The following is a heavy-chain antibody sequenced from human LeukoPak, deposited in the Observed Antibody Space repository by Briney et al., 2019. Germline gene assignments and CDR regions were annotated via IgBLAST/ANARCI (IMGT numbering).Heavy chain of an antibody. D-gene: IGHD6-6*01. CDR2: MNPNSGNT. V-gene: IGHV1-8*03. CDR3: ARGRAIAAPNFYYYYYYMDV. Sequence: GASVKVSCKASGYTFTSYDINWVRQATGQGLEWMGWMNPNSGNTGYAQKFQGRVTITRNTSISTAYMELSSLRSEDTAVYYCARGRAIAAPNFYYYYYYMDVWGKGTTVTVSS. CDR1: GYTFTSYD. J-gene: IGHJ6*03.